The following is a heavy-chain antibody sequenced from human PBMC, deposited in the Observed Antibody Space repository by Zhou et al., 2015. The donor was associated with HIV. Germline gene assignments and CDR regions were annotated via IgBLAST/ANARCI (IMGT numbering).Heavy chain of an antibody. V-gene: IGHV1-69*06. CDR1: GDTFSAYS. D-gene: IGHD3-16*01. CDR2: ITPILGTT. CDR3: ARDRGGASRPDWRYFDL. J-gene: IGHJ2*01. Sequence: QVQLVQSGTEVKKPGSSVKVSCKTSGDTFSAYSISWVRQAPGQGLEWMGVITPILGTTKYTQNFQGRLTFSADRSTSTAYMELRSLRSEDTAVYYCARDRGGASRPDWRYFDLWGRGTLVTVSS.